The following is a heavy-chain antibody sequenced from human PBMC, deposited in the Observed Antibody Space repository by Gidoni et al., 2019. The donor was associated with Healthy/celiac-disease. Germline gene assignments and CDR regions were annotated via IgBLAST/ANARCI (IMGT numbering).Heavy chain of an antibody. J-gene: IGHJ6*02. V-gene: IGHV3-30*18. CDR2: ISHDGSNK. CDR1: GFTFSSHG. Sequence: CAASGFTFSSHGMHWLRQAPGKGLEWVAVISHDGSNKNYAYSVKGRFTISRDNYENTLYLQMNRLRAGDTAMYYCAKDLLQYLEWSLYGMDVWGQGTTVTVSS. D-gene: IGHD3-3*01. CDR3: AKDLLQYLEWSLYGMDV.